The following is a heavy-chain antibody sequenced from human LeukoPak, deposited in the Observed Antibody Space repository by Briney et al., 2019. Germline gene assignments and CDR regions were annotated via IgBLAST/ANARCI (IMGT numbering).Heavy chain of an antibody. V-gene: IGHV3-23*01. CDR2: MSSSDDGR. CDR3: AKAPVTSCRGAFCYPFDY. J-gene: IGHJ4*02. CDR1: GFTFNHYG. D-gene: IGHD2-15*01. Sequence: GGSLRLSCGASGFTFNHYGMHWVRQAPGKGLEWVSAMSSSDDGRYYAASVRGRFTISRDTSRSTLYLQMNSLRAEDAAVYYCAKAPVTSCRGAFCYPFDYWGQGTLVTVSS.